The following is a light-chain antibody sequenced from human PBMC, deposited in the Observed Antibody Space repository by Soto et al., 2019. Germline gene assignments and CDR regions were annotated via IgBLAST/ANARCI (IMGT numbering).Light chain of an antibody. CDR2: GAS. CDR3: QQYNDWPPVT. Sequence: EIVMTPSPGTLSVSPVERATLSCRASQSVSSNLAWYQQKPGQAPRLLIYGASTRATGIPARFSGRGSGTEFTLTISSLQSEDFAVYDCQQYNDWPPVTFGGGTKVDIK. J-gene: IGKJ4*01. CDR1: QSVSSN. V-gene: IGKV3-15*01.